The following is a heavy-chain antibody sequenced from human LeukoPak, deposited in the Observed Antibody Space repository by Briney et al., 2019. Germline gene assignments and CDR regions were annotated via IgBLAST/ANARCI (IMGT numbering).Heavy chain of an antibody. CDR1: GGTFSSYA. CDR3: ARRSGYCSSTSCYTWYYYYAMDV. Sequence: SVKVSCKASGGTFSSYAISWVRQAPGQGLEWMGGIIPIFGTANYAQKFQGRVTITADESTSTAYMELSSLRSEDTAVYYCARRSGYCSSTSCYTWYYYYAMDVWGKGTTVTVSS. V-gene: IGHV1-69*13. CDR2: IIPIFGTA. J-gene: IGHJ6*04. D-gene: IGHD2-2*02.